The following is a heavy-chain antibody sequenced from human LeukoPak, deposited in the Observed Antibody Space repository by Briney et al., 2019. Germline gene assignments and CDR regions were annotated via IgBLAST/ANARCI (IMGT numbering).Heavy chain of an antibody. Sequence: GASVKVSCKASGYTFTSYYMHWVRQAPGQGLEWIGIINPSGGSTSYAQKFQGRVTMTRNTSISTAYMELSSLRSEDTAVYYCARRRKVTMIGSGAFDIWGQGTVVTVSS. J-gene: IGHJ3*02. D-gene: IGHD3-22*01. V-gene: IGHV1-46*01. CDR3: ARRRKVTMIGSGAFDI. CDR1: GYTFTSYY. CDR2: INPSGGST.